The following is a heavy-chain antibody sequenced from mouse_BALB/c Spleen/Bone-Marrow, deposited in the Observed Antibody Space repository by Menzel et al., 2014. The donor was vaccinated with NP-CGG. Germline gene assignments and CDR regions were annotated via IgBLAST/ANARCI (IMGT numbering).Heavy chain of an antibody. Sequence: QVQLQQSGAELMKPGASVKISCKATGYTFNSYWMEWVKQRPGHGLEWIGEILPGSGITNYNEKFKVKATFNADTSSNTAYMQLSSLTSEDSAVYYCARSPYWGQGTLVTVSA. J-gene: IGHJ3*01. CDR3: ARSPY. CDR2: ILPGSGIT. V-gene: IGHV1-9*01. CDR1: GYTFNSYW.